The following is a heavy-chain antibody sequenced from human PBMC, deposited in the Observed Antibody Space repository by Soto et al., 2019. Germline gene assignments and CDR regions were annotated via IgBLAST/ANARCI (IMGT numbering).Heavy chain of an antibody. CDR1: GGTFSSYA. V-gene: IGHV1-69*13. D-gene: IGHD3-22*01. CDR2: IIPIFGTA. J-gene: IGHJ4*02. Sequence: SVKVSCKASGGTFSSYAISWVRQAPGQGLEWMGGIIPIFGTANYAQKFQGRVTITADESTSTAYMELSSLRSEDTAVYYCARDRLYDSSGYYYLSVFDRGQGTLVTVS. CDR3: ARDRLYDSSGYYYLSVFD.